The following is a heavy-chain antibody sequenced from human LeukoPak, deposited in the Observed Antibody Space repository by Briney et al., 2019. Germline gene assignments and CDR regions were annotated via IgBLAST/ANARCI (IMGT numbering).Heavy chain of an antibody. D-gene: IGHD6-19*01. Sequence: PSETLSLTCTVSGGSVSSGSYYWSWIRQPPGKGLEWIGYIYDSGSTNYNPSLKSRVTISVDTSKNQFSLKLSSVTAADTAVYYCARGTGYNSGWYKYWGQGTLVTVSS. CDR2: IYDSGST. J-gene: IGHJ4*02. V-gene: IGHV4-61*01. CDR3: ARGTGYNSGWYKY. CDR1: GGSVSSGSYY.